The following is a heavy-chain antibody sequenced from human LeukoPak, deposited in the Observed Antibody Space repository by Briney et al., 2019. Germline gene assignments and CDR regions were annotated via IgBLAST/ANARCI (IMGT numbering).Heavy chain of an antibody. D-gene: IGHD6-13*01. CDR1: GGTFSSYA. V-gene: IGHV1-69*04. Sequence: ASVKVSCKASGGTFSSYAISWVRQAPGQGLEWMGRIIPILGIANYAQKFQGRVTITADKSTSTAYMELSSLRSEDTAVYYCASDRGVLSGYSSSWYSFNWFDPWGQGTLVTVSS. CDR3: ASDRGVLSGYSSSWYSFNWFDP. J-gene: IGHJ5*02. CDR2: IIPILGIA.